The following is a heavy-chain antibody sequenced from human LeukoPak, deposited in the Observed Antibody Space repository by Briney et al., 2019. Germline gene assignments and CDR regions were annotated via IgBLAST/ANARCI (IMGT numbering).Heavy chain of an antibody. Sequence: GGSLRLSCAATGFTFKSHAMNWVRQAPGKGLEWVSGIGGSGGRTYYADSVKGRFTISRDNSKNTLYLQMNSLRAEDTAVYYCARELWWLPYDWGQGTLVTVSS. V-gene: IGHV3-23*01. CDR2: IGGSGGRT. CDR3: ARELWWLPYD. D-gene: IGHD4/OR15-4a*01. J-gene: IGHJ4*02. CDR1: GFTFKSHA.